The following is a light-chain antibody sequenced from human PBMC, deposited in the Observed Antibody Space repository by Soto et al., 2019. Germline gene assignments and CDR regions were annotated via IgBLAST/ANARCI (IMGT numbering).Light chain of an antibody. J-gene: IGLJ3*02. CDR1: SSDVGSYNL. CDR2: EVN. CDR3: CSYAGSTTWV. V-gene: IGLV2-23*02. Sequence: QSALTQPASVSGSPGQSITFSCTGSSSDVGSYNLVSWYQQYLGRAPKLIIFEVNKRPSGVSYRFSGSKSGNTASLTISGLQAEDEANYWCCSYAGSTTWVFGGGTKLTVL.